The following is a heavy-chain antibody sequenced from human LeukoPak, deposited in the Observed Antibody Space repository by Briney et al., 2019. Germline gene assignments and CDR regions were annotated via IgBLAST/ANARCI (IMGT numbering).Heavy chain of an antibody. CDR1: GFTFSSYS. Sequence: GGSLRLSCAASGFTFSSYSMNWVRRAPGKGLEWVSSISSSSSYIYYADSVKGRFTISRDNAKNSLYLQMNSLRAEDTAVYYCARDVLAAGSCDYWGQGTLVTVSS. V-gene: IGHV3-21*01. D-gene: IGHD6-13*01. J-gene: IGHJ4*02. CDR2: ISSSSSYI. CDR3: ARDVLAAGSCDY.